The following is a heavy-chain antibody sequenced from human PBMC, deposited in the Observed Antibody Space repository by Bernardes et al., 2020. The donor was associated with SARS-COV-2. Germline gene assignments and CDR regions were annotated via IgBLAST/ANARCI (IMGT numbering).Heavy chain of an antibody. V-gene: IGHV3-48*01. D-gene: IGHD1-26*01. CDR3: ARDWVSGSLRGY. J-gene: IGHJ4*02. CDR1: GFTFSSYS. Sequence: GGSLRLSCAASGFTFSSYSMNWVHQAPGKGLEWLSYISSGSSNVYYADSVKGRFTISRDNAKNSLYLQMNSLRAEDTAVYYCARDWVSGSLRGYWGQGTLVTVSS. CDR2: ISSGSSNV.